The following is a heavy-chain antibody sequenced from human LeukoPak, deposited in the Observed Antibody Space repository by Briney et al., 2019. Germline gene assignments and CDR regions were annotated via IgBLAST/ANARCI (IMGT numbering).Heavy chain of an antibody. J-gene: IGHJ3*02. CDR3: ARPLGRGYSSDDAFDI. CDR1: GFTFSSYG. CDR2: IWYDGSNK. V-gene: IGHV3-33*01. Sequence: GGSLRLSCAASGFTFSSYGMHWVRQAPGKGLEWVAVIWYDGSNKYYEDSVKGRFTISRDNSKNTLYLQMNSLRAEDTAVHYCARPLGRGYSSDDAFDILGQGTMVTVSS. D-gene: IGHD5-18*01.